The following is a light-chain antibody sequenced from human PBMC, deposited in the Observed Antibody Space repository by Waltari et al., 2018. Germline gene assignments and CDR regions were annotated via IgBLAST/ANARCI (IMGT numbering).Light chain of an antibody. CDR2: GAS. CDR1: KNVISDY. CDR3: QQYGTSPIT. V-gene: IGKV3-20*01. Sequence: EIVLAQSPGTLSLSPGERATLSCRASKNVISDYIAWYQQKPGQAPRLLIHGASSRATDIPDRFSGTGSGTDFTLTITRLEPEDFAVFYCQQYGTSPITFGQGTRLEIK. J-gene: IGKJ5*01.